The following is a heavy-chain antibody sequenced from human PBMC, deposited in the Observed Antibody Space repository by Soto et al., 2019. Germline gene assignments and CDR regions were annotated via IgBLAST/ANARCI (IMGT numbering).Heavy chain of an antibody. V-gene: IGHV4-4*02. CDR1: GGSIISSNW. J-gene: IGHJ4*02. CDR2: IYHSGST. D-gene: IGHD5-12*01. Sequence: SETLSLTCAFSGGSIISSNWWSWVRQPPGKGLEWIGEIYHSGSTNYNPSLKSRVTISVDKSKNQFSLKLSSVTAADTAVYYCASGSPGGYDFDYWGQGTLVTVSS. CDR3: ASGSPGGYDFDY.